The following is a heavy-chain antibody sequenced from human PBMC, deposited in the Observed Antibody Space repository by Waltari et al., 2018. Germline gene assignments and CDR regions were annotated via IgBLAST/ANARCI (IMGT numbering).Heavy chain of an antibody. CDR1: GFPFRSYV. J-gene: IGHJ4*02. Sequence: EVQLLESGGGLVQPGGSLRLSCPASGFPFRSYVMTWVRQAPGEGLEWVSGISVTGGATYYADSVKGRFTISRDDSKNTLYLQMNSLRADDTAVYFCARARWGWGDFDYWGQGALVTVSS. D-gene: IGHD2-21*01. V-gene: IGHV3-23*01. CDR3: ARARWGWGDFDY. CDR2: ISVTGGAT.